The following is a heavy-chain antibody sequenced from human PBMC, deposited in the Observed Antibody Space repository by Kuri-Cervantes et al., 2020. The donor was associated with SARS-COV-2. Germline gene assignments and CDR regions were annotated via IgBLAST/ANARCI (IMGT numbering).Heavy chain of an antibody. Sequence: SETLSLTCTVSGGSISSSSYYWGWIRQPPGKGLEWIGEINHSGSTNYNPSLKSRVTISVDTSKNQFSLKLSSVTAADTAVHYCARDIAVASGYYFDYWGQGTLVTVSS. CDR1: GGSISSSSYY. J-gene: IGHJ4*02. CDR3: ARDIAVASGYYFDY. D-gene: IGHD6-19*01. V-gene: IGHV4-39*07. CDR2: INHSGST.